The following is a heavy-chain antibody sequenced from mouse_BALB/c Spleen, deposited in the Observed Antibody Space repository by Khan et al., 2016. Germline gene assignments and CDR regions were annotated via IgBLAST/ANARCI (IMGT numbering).Heavy chain of an antibody. J-gene: IGHJ2*01. CDR2: IWSGGST. CDR1: GFSLNSYG. Sequence: QVQLKESGPGLVQPSQSLSITCTVSGFSLNSYGVHWVRQSPGMGLEWLGVIWSGGSTVYNAAFMSRLSITRDTSKSQVLFKMNSLQVNDTAIYFCARNYDAYFDDGGQGTALTVSP. V-gene: IGHV2-2*02. CDR3: ARNYDAYFDD. D-gene: IGHD2-3*01.